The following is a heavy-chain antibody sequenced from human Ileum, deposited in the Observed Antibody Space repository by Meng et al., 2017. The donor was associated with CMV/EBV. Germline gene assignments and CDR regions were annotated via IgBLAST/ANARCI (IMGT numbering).Heavy chain of an antibody. V-gene: IGHV3-23*01. CDR2: ISSSGGRT. J-gene: IGHJ4*02. D-gene: IGHD4-11*01. CDR3: AKTMTTVTDSGNYFDY. CDR1: CPFSTYA. Sequence: CPFSTYARAWVRQAPGKGLEWVSTISSSGGRTFYADSVKGRFTISRDNSENTLYLQMTSLRAEDTALYFCAKTMTTVTDSGNYFDYWGQGTLVTVSS.